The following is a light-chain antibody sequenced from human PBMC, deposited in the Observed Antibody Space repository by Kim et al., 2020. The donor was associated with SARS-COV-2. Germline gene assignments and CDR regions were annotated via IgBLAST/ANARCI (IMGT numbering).Light chain of an antibody. CDR2: DVS. J-gene: IGLJ1*01. V-gene: IGLV2-14*01. CDR3: SSYTSSSTLYV. CDR1: SSDVGGYNY. Sequence: QSALTQPASVSGSPGQSITISCTGTSSDVGGYNYVSWYQQQPGKAPKLMIYDVSKRPSGVSNRFSGSKSGNTASLTISGLQAEDEADYYCSSYTSSSTLYVFGTGTKVTVL.